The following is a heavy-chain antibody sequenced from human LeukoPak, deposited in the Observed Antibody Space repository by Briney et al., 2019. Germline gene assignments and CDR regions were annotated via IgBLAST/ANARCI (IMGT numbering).Heavy chain of an antibody. D-gene: IGHD1-1*01. CDR1: GYTFTSND. CDR2: MNPQSGSA. Sequence: GASVKVSCKASGYTFTSNDINWVRQAPGQGLEWMGWMNPQSGSAGYAQKFQGRVTMTWDTSISTAYMELSSLTSDDTAVYYRARIPQRVPHNWFDPWGQGTLVTVSS. V-gene: IGHV1-8*01. J-gene: IGHJ5*02. CDR3: ARIPQRVPHNWFDP.